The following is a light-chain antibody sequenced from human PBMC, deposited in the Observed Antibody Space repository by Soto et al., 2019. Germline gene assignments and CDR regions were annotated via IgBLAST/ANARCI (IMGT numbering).Light chain of an antibody. CDR1: QTISSSY. J-gene: IGKJ2*01. CDR2: DAS. CDR3: QQSGGSPPYT. V-gene: IGKV3-20*01. Sequence: VLTQSPGTLSLSPGERATISCRASQTISSSYLAWYQHKPGQAPRLLIYDASSRATGIPHRFSGSGSGTDFTLTISRLEPEDCGVYYCQQSGGSPPYTFGQGTRLEI.